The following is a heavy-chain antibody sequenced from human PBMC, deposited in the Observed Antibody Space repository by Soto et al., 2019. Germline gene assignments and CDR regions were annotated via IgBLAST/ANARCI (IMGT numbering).Heavy chain of an antibody. J-gene: IGHJ5*02. CDR3: ARGIVVVPAAIPDWFDP. CDR1: GGTFSSYA. D-gene: IGHD2-2*02. V-gene: IGHV1-69*13. Sequence: GPSVKVSCKASGGTFSSYAISWVRQAPGQGLGWMGGIIPIFGTANYAQKFQGRVTITADESTSTAYMELSSLRSEDTAVYYCARGIVVVPAAIPDWFDPWGQGTLVTVSS. CDR2: IIPIFGTA.